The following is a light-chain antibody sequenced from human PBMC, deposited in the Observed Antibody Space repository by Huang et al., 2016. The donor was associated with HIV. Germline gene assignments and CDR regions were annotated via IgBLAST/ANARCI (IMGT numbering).Light chain of an antibody. CDR1: QSVGNY. CDR3: QQRSSGVT. V-gene: IGKV3-11*01. J-gene: IGKJ4*01. Sequence: IVLTQSPATLSWYPGERVTLSCRASQSVGNYIAWYQQHPGQSPKLLIYDTSNRAPGTPGRVSGSGSGTDFTLTISSLQSEDFAVYYCQQRSSGVTFGGGTKVQVK. CDR2: DTS.